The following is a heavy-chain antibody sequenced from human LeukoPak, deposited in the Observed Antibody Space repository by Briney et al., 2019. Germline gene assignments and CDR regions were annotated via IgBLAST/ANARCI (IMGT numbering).Heavy chain of an antibody. V-gene: IGHV3-33*01. D-gene: IGHD3-22*01. CDR3: ARARNNYDSSGYSALDY. Sequence: GGSLGLSCAASGFSFSSYGMHWVRQAPGKGLEWVASLWYDGTNKYYADSVKGRFTISRDNSKNTLYLQMNSLRAEDTAVYYCARARNNYDSSGYSALDYWGQGTLVTVSS. CDR1: GFSFSSYG. CDR2: LWYDGTNK. J-gene: IGHJ4*02.